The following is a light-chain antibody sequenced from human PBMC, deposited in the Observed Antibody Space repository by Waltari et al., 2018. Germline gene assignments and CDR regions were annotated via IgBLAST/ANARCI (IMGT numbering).Light chain of an antibody. CDR3: QQYYSTPYT. CDR2: WAS. Sequence: DIVMXQXPDSLAVSLGERATINXKSSXSVLXSSNNKNYLAWYQQKPGQPPKLLIYWASTRESGVPXRFSGSGSGTXXTXTXXSLQAEDVAVXXCQQYYSTPYTFGXGXXLEXX. V-gene: IGKV4-1*01. CDR1: XSVLXSSNNKNY. J-gene: IGKJ2*01.